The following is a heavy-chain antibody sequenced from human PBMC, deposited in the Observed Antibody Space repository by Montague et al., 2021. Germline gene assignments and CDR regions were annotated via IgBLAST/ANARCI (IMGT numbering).Heavy chain of an antibody. Sequence: SETLSLTCAVYGGSLSGCYWSWIRQPPGKGLEWIGEINHSGHTNYNPSLKSRVTISVETSRNHLSLKLTSVTAADTAVYYCASRGSGALDVWGQGTTVTISS. J-gene: IGHJ6*02. CDR1: GGSLSGCY. CDR2: INHSGHT. CDR3: ASRGSGALDV. V-gene: IGHV4-34*01. D-gene: IGHD3-16*01.